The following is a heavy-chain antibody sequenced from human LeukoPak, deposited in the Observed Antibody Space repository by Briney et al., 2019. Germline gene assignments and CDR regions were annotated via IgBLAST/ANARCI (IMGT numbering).Heavy chain of an antibody. V-gene: IGHV4-4*07. J-gene: IGHJ3*02. CDR2: IYTSGST. Sequence: KPSETLSLTCTVSGGSISSYYWSWIRQPAGKGLEWIGRIYTSGSTNYNPSLKCRVTMSVDTSKNQFSLKLSSVTAADTAVYYCARVRAIAAAGNYVDAFDIWGQGTMVTVSS. CDR1: GGSISSYY. D-gene: IGHD6-13*01. CDR3: ARVRAIAAAGNYVDAFDI.